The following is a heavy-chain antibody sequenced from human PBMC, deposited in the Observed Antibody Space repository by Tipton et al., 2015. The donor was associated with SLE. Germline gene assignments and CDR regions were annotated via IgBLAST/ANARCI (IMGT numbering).Heavy chain of an antibody. CDR1: GFTVSSNY. Sequence: SLRLSCAASGFTVSSNYMSWVRQAPGKGLEWVSVIYSGGSTYYADSVKGRFTISRDNSKDTLYLQMNSLRAEDTAVYYCARVLGGLGLFDYWGQGTLVTVSS. CDR2: IYSGGST. J-gene: IGHJ4*02. D-gene: IGHD2-15*01. CDR3: ARVLGGLGLFDY. V-gene: IGHV3-53*05.